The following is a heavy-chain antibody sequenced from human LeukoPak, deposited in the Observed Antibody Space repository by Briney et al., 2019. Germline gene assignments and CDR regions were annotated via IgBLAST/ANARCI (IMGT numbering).Heavy chain of an antibody. Sequence: VGSLRLSRADSQVSSSSNAMSWVRQAPGKGLEWGSGISAISDFSLYEESVRGRLYICRDNSKNTLYLQMNSVRAEDRGVYYCAKCLRDGITIFGVGLFDYWGQGNLVSVSS. D-gene: IGHD3-3*01. J-gene: IGHJ4*02. CDR3: AKCLRDGITIFGVGLFDY. CDR2: ISAISDFS. V-gene: IGHV3-23*01. CDR1: QVSSSSNA.